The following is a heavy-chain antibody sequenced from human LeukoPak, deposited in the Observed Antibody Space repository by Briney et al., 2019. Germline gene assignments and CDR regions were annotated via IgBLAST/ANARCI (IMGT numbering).Heavy chain of an antibody. J-gene: IGHJ3*02. Sequence: ASVKVSCKAFGYTFTSYGISWVRQAPGQGLEWMGWISAYNGKTNYAQKVQGRVTMTRDTSTSTVYMELSSLRSEDTAVYYCAREYSSSSGVDALDIWGQGTMVTVSS. CDR2: ISAYNGKT. V-gene: IGHV1-18*01. D-gene: IGHD6-6*01. CDR1: GYTFTSYG. CDR3: AREYSSSSGVDALDI.